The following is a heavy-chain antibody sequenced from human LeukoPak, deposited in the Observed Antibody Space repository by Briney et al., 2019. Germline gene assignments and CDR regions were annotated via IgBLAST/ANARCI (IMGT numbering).Heavy chain of an antibody. CDR2: INPNSGGT. Sequence: ASVKVCCTASGYTFTRYYMHLVRQAPGQGLEWMGWINPNSGGTNYAHKFQSRVTMTRDTSISTAYMELSRLRSDDTAVDYCATIPLRIVVGDYWGQGTLVTVSS. J-gene: IGHJ4*02. V-gene: IGHV1-2*07. D-gene: IGHD3-22*01. CDR1: GYTFTRYY. CDR3: ATIPLRIVVGDY.